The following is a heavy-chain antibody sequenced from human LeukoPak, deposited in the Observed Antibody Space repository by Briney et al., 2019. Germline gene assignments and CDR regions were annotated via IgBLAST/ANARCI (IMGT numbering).Heavy chain of an antibody. Sequence: SETLSLTCTVSGGSISSYYWSWIRQPPGKGLEWIGYIYYSGSTHYNPSLKSRVTISVDTSKNQFSLKLSSVTAADTAVYYCARGTIDGNSYFDYWGQGTLVTVSS. CDR3: ARGTIDGNSYFDY. D-gene: IGHD4-23*01. J-gene: IGHJ4*02. CDR2: IYYSGST. CDR1: GGSISSYY. V-gene: IGHV4-59*13.